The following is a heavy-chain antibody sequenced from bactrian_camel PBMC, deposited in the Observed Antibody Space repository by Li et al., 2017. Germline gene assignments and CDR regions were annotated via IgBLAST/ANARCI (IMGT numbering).Heavy chain of an antibody. CDR3: AARTGGCRSYELAADFYY. J-gene: IGHJ6*01. CDR1: AYTPANVR. V-gene: IGHV3S63*01. Sequence: HVQLVESGGGSVQAGGSLRLSCAFDAYTPANVRMAWFRQAPGKEREGVARSHSDGGTSYADSVKGRFTISKDNAENTMYLRMGGLEPEDTGMYYCAARTGGCRSYELAADFYYWGQGTQVTVS. D-gene: IGHD7*01. CDR2: SHSDGGT.